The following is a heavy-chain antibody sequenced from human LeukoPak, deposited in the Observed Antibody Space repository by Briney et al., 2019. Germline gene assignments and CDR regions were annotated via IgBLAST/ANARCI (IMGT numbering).Heavy chain of an antibody. CDR2: ISSSSSYI. CDR3: ARDPNRIAVAVFYFDY. Sequence: PGGSLRLSCAASGFTFSSYSMNWVRQAPGKGLEWVSSISSSSSYIYYADSVKGRFTISRDNAKNSLYLQMNSLRAEDTAVYYCARDPNRIAVAVFYFDYWGQGTLVTVSS. D-gene: IGHD6-19*01. V-gene: IGHV3-21*01. CDR1: GFTFSSYS. J-gene: IGHJ4*02.